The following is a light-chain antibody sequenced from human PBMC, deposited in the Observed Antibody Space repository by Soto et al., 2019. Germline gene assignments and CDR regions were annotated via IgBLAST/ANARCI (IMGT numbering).Light chain of an antibody. CDR2: GVS. V-gene: IGLV2-14*03. CDR1: NTDIGSYDF. CDR3: SSFTNRNTLVA. J-gene: IGLJ2*01. Sequence: QSALTQRASMSGSPGQSITISCTGTNTDIGSYDFVAWYQQLPGKAPRLIIYGVSNRPSGVSDRFSGSKSGNTASLTISGLQAEDEADYYCSSFTNRNTLVAFGVGTKVTVL.